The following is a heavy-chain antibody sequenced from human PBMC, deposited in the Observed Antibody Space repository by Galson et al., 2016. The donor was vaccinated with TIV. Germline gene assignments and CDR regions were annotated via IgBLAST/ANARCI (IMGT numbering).Heavy chain of an antibody. Sequence: SETLSLTCTVSGGSISHYYWSWIRQAPGKGLDWIGYIYYTGTTHYSPSLKSRVTISVDMSKNQFSLHLNSVTAAATAVYYCARTAYWSGYEDFWGQGTLVTVSS. CDR3: ARTAYWSGYEDF. CDR2: IYYTGTT. V-gene: IGHV4-59*01. J-gene: IGHJ4*02. D-gene: IGHD3-3*01. CDR1: GGSISHYY.